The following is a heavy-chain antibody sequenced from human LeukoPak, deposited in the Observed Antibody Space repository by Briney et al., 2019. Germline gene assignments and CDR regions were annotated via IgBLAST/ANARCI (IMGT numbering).Heavy chain of an antibody. CDR2: FSGSGGST. J-gene: IGHJ4*02. D-gene: IGHD2-2*03. CDR1: GFTFSNYA. V-gene: IGHV3-23*01. CDR3: AKDSHWILFDD. Sequence: GGSLRLSCAASGFTFSNYAMSWDRQAPGKGLEWVSSFSGSGGSTYYADSVKGRFTISRDNSKNTLYLQMNSLRDEDTAVYYCAKDSHWILFDDWGQGTLVTVSS.